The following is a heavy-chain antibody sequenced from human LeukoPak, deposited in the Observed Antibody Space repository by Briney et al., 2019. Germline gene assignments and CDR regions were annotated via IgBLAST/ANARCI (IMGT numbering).Heavy chain of an antibody. CDR2: IKQDGSEK. CDR1: GFNFNTYW. V-gene: IGHV3-7*01. D-gene: IGHD3-22*01. J-gene: IGHJ4*02. Sequence: GGSLRLSCAASGFNFNTYWMSWVRQAPGKGLEWVGSIKQDGSEKFYVDSMKGRFTISRDNIKNSLYLQMNSLRAEDTAVYYCAKDQLTYYFDSSGYYPLAYWGQGTLVTVSS. CDR3: AKDQLTYYFDSSGYYPLAY.